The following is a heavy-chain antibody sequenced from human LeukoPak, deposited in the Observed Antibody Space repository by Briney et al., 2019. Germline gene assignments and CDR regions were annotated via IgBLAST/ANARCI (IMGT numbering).Heavy chain of an antibody. CDR1: GFTFGSYT. CDR3: TRDRGAYNLYDY. D-gene: IGHD1-1*01. Sequence: PERSLRLSCAASGFTFGSYTMHWVRQAPGKGLEWVAVISYDGGSIVYANSVKGRFTISRDNSKNTLYLQMNSLKTEDTAVYHCTRDRGAYNLYDYWGQGTLVTVSS. J-gene: IGHJ4*02. V-gene: IGHV3-30-3*01. CDR2: ISYDGGSI.